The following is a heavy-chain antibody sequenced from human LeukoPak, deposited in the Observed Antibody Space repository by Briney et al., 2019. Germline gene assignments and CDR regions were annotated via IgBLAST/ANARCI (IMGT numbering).Heavy chain of an antibody. D-gene: IGHD6-19*01. CDR2: IIPILGIA. Sequence: SVKVSCKASGGTFSSHAITWVRQAPGQGLEWMGRIIPILGIANYAQKFQGRVTITAGKSTSTAYMELSSLRSEDTAVYYCAKGIAVAGYFDYWGQGTLVTVSS. CDR3: AKGIAVAGYFDY. J-gene: IGHJ4*02. CDR1: GGTFSSHA. V-gene: IGHV1-69*04.